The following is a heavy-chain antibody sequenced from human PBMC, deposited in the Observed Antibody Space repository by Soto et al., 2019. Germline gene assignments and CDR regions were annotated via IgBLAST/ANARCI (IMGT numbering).Heavy chain of an antibody. CDR1: GYTFTGYY. J-gene: IGHJ5*02. CDR3: ARGKDGYNNNWFDP. D-gene: IGHD5-12*01. Sequence: GASVKVSCKASGYTFTGYYMHWVRQAPGQGLEWMGWINPNSGGTNYAQKFQGWVTMTRDTSISTAYMELSRLRSDDTAVYYCARGKDGYNNNWFDPWGQGTLVTVSS. V-gene: IGHV1-2*04. CDR2: INPNSGGT.